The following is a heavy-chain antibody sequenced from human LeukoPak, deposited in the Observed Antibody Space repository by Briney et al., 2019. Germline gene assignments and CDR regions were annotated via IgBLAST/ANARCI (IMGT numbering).Heavy chain of an antibody. CDR3: ATGYGSGSWVFFDY. J-gene: IGHJ4*02. Sequence: SETLSLTCTVSGGSISSGDYYWSWIRQPPGKGLEWIGYIYYSGSTYYNPSLKSRVTISVDTSKNQFSLKLSSVTAADTAVYYCATGYGSGSWVFFDYWGQGTLVTVSS. CDR2: IYYSGST. CDR1: GGSISSGDYY. D-gene: IGHD3-10*01. V-gene: IGHV4-30-4*01.